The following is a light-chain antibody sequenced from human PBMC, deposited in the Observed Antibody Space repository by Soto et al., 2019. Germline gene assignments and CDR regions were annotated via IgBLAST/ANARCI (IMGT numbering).Light chain of an antibody. V-gene: IGKV1-27*01. J-gene: IGKJ1*01. CDR1: QDIGNY. Sequence: DIQMTQSPSSLSASLGDTVTITCRASQDIGNYLAWYQLKPGKVPRLLIYGASTLQSGVPSRFSGSGSGTDFTLTINSLQPEDVGSYYCQKYNNALQTFGQGTKVAIK. CDR3: QKYNNALQT. CDR2: GAS.